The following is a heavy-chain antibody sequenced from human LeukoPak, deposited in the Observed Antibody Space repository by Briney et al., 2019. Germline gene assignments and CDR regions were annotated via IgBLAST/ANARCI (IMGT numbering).Heavy chain of an antibody. Sequence: SETLSLTCTVSGGSISSGDYYWSWIRQPPGKGLEWIGYIYYSGSTYYNPSLKSRVTISVDTPKNQFSLKLSSVTAADTAVYYCARGQMGSGYPYWFDPWGQGTLVTVS. CDR3: ARGQMGSGYPYWFDP. V-gene: IGHV4-30-4*01. J-gene: IGHJ5*02. CDR2: IYYSGST. D-gene: IGHD3-22*01. CDR1: GGSISSGDYY.